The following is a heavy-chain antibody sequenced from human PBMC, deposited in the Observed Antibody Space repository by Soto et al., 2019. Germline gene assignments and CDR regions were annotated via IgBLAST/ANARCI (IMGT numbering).Heavy chain of an antibody. CDR2: ISSTTNYI. Sequence: GGSRRLSCGASGFTFTGYSMNGGGQAPGKGLEWVSSISSTTNYIYYGDSMKGRFTISRDNAKNSLYLEMNSLRAEDTAVYYCARESEDLTSNFDYWGQGTLVTVSS. V-gene: IGHV3-21*06. CDR3: ARESEDLTSNFDY. J-gene: IGHJ4*02. CDR1: GFTFTGYS.